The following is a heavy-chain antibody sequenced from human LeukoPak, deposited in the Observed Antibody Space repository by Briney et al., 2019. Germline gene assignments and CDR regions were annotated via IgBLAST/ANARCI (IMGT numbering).Heavy chain of an antibody. D-gene: IGHD3-10*01. V-gene: IGHV3-7*02. CDR1: GFTFSTYW. CDR3: ASLLTPYHGSGGGGMDV. CDR2: INQDGGEK. Sequence: GGSLRLSCAGSGFTFSTYWMSWVRQAPGKGLEWVANINQDGGEKHYVDSVKGRFTISRDNAKGSLDLQLNSLRGEDTAVYSCASLLTPYHGSGGGGMDVWGHGTTVTVSS. J-gene: IGHJ6*02.